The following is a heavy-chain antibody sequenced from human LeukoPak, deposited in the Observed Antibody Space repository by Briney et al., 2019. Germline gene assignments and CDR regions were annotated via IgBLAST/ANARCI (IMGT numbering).Heavy chain of an antibody. D-gene: IGHD5-24*01. CDR1: GGSISSYY. CDR3: ARGGDGYNPPYFDY. J-gene: IGHJ4*02. V-gene: IGHV4-59*01. Sequence: SETLSLTCTVSGGSISSYYWSWIRQPPGKGLEWIGYIYYSGSTNYNPSLKSRVTISVDTSKNQFSLKLSSVTAADTAVYYCARGGDGYNPPYFDYWGQGTLVTVSS. CDR2: IYYSGST.